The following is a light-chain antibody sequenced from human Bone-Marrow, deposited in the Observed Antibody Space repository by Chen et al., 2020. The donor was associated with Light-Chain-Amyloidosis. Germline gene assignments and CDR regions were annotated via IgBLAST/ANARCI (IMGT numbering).Light chain of an antibody. CDR1: NIGSTS. Sequence: SYVLTQPSSVSVAPGQTATIACGENNIGSTSVHWYQQTPGQAPLLVVYDDSDRPSGIPERLSGSNSGNTATLTISRVEAGDESADCCQVWDRSSDRPVFGGGTKLTVL. CDR2: DDS. CDR3: QVWDRSSDRPV. J-gene: IGLJ3*02. V-gene: IGLV3-21*02.